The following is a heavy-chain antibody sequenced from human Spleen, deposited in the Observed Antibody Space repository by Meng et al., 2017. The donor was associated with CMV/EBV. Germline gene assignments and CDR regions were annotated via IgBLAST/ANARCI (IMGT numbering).Heavy chain of an antibody. Sequence: GGSLRLSCEGFGFTFGIYSMNWVRQAPGKGLEWVSSIDSSSNYIYYVDSVKGRFTISRDNARSSLFLEMNSLTVEDTAVYYCTRLVPATMPEARYGGYEIFDYWGQGTLVTVSS. D-gene: IGHD2-2*01. CDR2: IDSSSNYI. CDR1: GFTFGIYS. V-gene: IGHV3-21*01. J-gene: IGHJ4*02. CDR3: TRLVPATMPEARYGGYEIFDY.